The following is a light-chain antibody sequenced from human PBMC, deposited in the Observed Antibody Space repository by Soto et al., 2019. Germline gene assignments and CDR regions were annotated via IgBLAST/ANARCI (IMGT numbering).Light chain of an antibody. J-gene: IGLJ2*01. CDR1: SSDVGGSNY. Sequence: QSILTQPASVSGSPGQSITISCTGTSSDVGGSNYVSWYQQHPGIAPKLMIYDVTNRPSGVSHRFSGSRSGNTASLTISGLHAEDEADYYCSSYRSGTVVFGGGTQLTVL. CDR2: DVT. CDR3: SSYRSGTVV. V-gene: IGLV2-14*01.